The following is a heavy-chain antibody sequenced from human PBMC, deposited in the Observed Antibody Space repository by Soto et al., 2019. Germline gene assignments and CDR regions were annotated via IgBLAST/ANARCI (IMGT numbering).Heavy chain of an antibody. J-gene: IGHJ4*02. CDR3: AILTPITGVY. V-gene: IGHV1-69*17. Sequence: QVLLVQSGAEVKKPGSSVKVSCKVSGGSFSTYTLTWVRQAPGQGLEWMGGIIPMFGIINYAQKVQGRVTITADRSTTTAYMELISLRSDDTAVYYCAILTPITGVYWGQGAQVTVSS. CDR2: IIPMFGII. CDR1: GGSFSTYT. D-gene: IGHD5-12*01.